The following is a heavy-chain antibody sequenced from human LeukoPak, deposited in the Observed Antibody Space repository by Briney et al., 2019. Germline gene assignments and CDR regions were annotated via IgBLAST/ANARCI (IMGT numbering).Heavy chain of an antibody. D-gene: IGHD3-22*01. V-gene: IGHV1-69*01. CDR3: AGDSSGYLPFDY. J-gene: IGHJ4*02. Sequence: GSSVKVSCKASGGTFISYAISWVRQAPGQGLEWMGGIIPIFGTANYAQKFQGRVTITADESTSTAYTELSSLRSEDTAVYYCAGDSSGYLPFDYWGQGTLVTVSS. CDR1: GGTFISYA. CDR2: IIPIFGTA.